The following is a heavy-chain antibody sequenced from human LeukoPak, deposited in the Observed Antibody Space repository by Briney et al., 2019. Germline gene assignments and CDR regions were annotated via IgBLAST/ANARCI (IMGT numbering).Heavy chain of an antibody. J-gene: IGHJ5*02. CDR1: GFIFSSYS. V-gene: IGHV3-23*01. CDR2: ITGSGGNT. Sequence: GSLRLSCAASGFIFSSYSMSWVRQAPGKGLEWVSVITGSGGNTYYADSVKGRFTISRDNAKNSLYLQMNSLRAEDTAVYYCARDRGYCSSTSCYSWFDPWGQGTLVTVSS. D-gene: IGHD2-2*01. CDR3: ARDRGYCSSTSCYSWFDP.